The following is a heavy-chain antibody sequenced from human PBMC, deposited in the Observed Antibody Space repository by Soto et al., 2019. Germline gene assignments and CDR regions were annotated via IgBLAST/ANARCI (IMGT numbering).Heavy chain of an antibody. V-gene: IGHV3-53*01. D-gene: IGHD3-10*01. CDR2: IYSGGST. CDR3: ASTMVRGVTRYYYYYGMDV. Sequence: GSLRLSCAASGFTVSSNYMSWVRQAPGKGLEWVSVIYSGGSTYYADSVKGRFTISRDNSKNTLYLQMNSLRAEDTAVYYCASTMVRGVTRYYYYYGMDVWGQGTTVTVSS. CDR1: GFTVSSNY. J-gene: IGHJ6*02.